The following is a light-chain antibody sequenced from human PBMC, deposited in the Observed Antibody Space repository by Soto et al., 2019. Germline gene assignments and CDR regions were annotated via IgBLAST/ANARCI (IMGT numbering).Light chain of an antibody. CDR3: LQYYTTPRVT. CDR2: WAS. J-gene: IGKJ2*01. V-gene: IGKV4-1*01. CDR1: QSVLHRSNGNNY. Sequence: DIVMTQSPDSLSVSLGERATIKCRSSQSVLHRSNGNNYIAWYQQKPGQPPKLLIYWASTRESGVSDRFSGSGSGTDFTLTISSLQAVDVAVYYCLQYYTTPRVTFGQGTKLEIK.